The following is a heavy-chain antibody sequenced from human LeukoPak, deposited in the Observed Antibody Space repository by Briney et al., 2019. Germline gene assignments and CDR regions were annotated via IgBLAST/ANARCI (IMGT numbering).Heavy chain of an antibody. V-gene: IGHV3-21*04. J-gene: IGHJ4*02. D-gene: IGHD4-17*01. CDR3: AKLDYGDYHFDY. Sequence: GGSLRLSCAASGFTFSSYSVNWVRQAPGKGLEWVSSISSSSSYIYYADSVKGRFTISRDNAKNSLYLQMNSLRAEDTAVYYCAKLDYGDYHFDYWGQGTLVTVSS. CDR2: ISSSSSYI. CDR1: GFTFSSYS.